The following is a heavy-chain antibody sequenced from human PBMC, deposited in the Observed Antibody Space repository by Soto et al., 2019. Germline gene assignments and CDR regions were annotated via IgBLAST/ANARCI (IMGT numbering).Heavy chain of an antibody. CDR3: AKTSDFGGGRRNMEV. Sequence: EVQLLESGGGLVQPGGSLRLSCAASGFTFSSYAMSWVRQAPGKGLEWVSAISGSGGSTYYADSVKGRFTISRDNSKNTLFLKMNSLRAENTAVYYCAKTSDFGGGRRNMEVWVKGPTVTVPS. V-gene: IGHV3-23*01. D-gene: IGHD3-3*01. J-gene: IGHJ6*03. CDR2: ISGSGGST. CDR1: GFTFSSYA.